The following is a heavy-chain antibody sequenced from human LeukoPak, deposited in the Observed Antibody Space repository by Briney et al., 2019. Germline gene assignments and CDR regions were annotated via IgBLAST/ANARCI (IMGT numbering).Heavy chain of an antibody. D-gene: IGHD6-19*01. J-gene: IGHJ4*02. CDR3: ARALAVADSFDY. V-gene: IGHV1-2*06. Sequence: ASVKVSCKASGYTFTGYYMHWVRQAPGQGLEWMGRINPNGGGTNYAQKFQGRVTMTRDTSISTAYMELSRLRSDDTAVYYCARALAVADSFDYWGQGTLVTVSS. CDR1: GYTFTGYY. CDR2: INPNGGGT.